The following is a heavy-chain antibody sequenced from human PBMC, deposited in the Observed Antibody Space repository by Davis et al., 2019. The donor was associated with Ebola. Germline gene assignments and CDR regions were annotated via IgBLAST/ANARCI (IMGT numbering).Heavy chain of an antibody. J-gene: IGHJ4*02. D-gene: IGHD1-26*01. CDR2: INAGTGNT. V-gene: IGHV1-3*01. CDR1: GYTFTTYA. CDR3: ARDHGWDPFFDY. Sequence: AASVKVSCKASGYTFTTYALHWVRQAPGQRLEWMGWINAGTGNTPYAQIFQGRVTVTRDTSASTGYMELSSLRSADTAVYFSARDHGWDPFFDYWGQGTLVTVSS.